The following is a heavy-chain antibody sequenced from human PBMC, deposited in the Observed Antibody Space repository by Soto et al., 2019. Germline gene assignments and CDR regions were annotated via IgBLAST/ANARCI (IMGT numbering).Heavy chain of an antibody. D-gene: IGHD6-13*01. J-gene: IGHJ6*03. CDR3: AREGAAAGTDNREYYYYYYMDV. CDR1: GFTFSDYY. Sequence: GGSLRLSCAASGFTFSDYYMSWIRQAPGKGLEWVSYISSSGSTIYYADSVKGRFTISRDNAKNSLYLQMNSLRAEDTAVYYCAREGAAAGTDNREYYYYYYMDVWGKGTTVTVSS. V-gene: IGHV3-11*01. CDR2: ISSSGSTI.